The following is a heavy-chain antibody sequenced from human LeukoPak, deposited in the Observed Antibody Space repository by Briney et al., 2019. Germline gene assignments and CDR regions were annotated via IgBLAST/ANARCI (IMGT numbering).Heavy chain of an antibody. D-gene: IGHD3-22*01. V-gene: IGHV4-39*07. Sequence: SETLSLTCTVSGGSISTSYYWGWIRQPPGKGLEWIGSIYYSGSTYYNPSLKSRVTISVDTSKNQFSLKLSSVTAADTALYYCARAGGITMIVVLLGNAFDIWGPGTMVTVSS. CDR2: IYYSGST. CDR3: ARAGGITMIVVLLGNAFDI. CDR1: GGSISTSYY. J-gene: IGHJ3*02.